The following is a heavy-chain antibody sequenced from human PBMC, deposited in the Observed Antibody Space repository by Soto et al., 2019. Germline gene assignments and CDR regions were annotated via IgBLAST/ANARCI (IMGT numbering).Heavy chain of an antibody. Sequence: XSVKVSCKASGYTFTRYAIHWVRQAPGQXLEGIGWITEXNGDKXHTQNSKGRVXXTSNTYAXXDYMELRSMTSEDTAVYYCARYEQQHDYYSMDVWGQGTTVTVSS. CDR1: GYTFTRYA. CDR3: ARYEQQHDYYSMDV. J-gene: IGHJ6*01. V-gene: IGHV1-3*01. CDR2: ITEXNGDK. D-gene: IGHD6-13*01.